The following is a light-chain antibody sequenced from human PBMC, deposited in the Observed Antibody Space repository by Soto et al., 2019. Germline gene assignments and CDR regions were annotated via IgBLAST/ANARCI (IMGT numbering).Light chain of an antibody. CDR3: SSYTSICTYV. V-gene: IGLV2-14*01. J-gene: IGLJ1*01. Sequence: QSALTQPASVSGSPGQSIAISCTGTSSDVGGYNYVSWYQQHPGKAPKLIVYDVSNRPSGVSNRFSGSKSGNTASLTISGLQAEYEADYYCSSYTSICTYVYGPGTVVTV. CDR1: SSDVGGYNY. CDR2: DVS.